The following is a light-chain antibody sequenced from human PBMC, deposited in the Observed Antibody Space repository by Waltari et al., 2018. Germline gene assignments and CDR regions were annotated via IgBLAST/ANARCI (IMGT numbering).Light chain of an antibody. V-gene: IGLV2-23*02. CDR3: CSYASSGTGV. Sequence: QSALTQPASVSGSPGQSITISCTGTSSDVGSSNLVPWYQQYPGKAPKLMIYEVSKRPSGVSNRFSGSKSGNTASLTISGLQAEDEADYYCCSYASSGTGVFGGGTKVTVL. CDR2: EVS. CDR1: SSDVGSSNL. J-gene: IGLJ2*01.